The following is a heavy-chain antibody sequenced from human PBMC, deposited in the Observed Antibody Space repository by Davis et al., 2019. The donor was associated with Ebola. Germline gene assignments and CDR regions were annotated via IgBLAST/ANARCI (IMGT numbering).Heavy chain of an antibody. CDR2: ISGSGGST. J-gene: IGHJ4*02. CDR1: GFTFSNSG. V-gene: IGHV3-23*01. CDR3: AKVGGGGDYG. D-gene: IGHD4-17*01. Sequence: PGGSLRLSCAASGFTFSNSGMHWVRQAPGKGLEWVSAISGSGGSTYYADSVKGRFTISRDNSKNTLYLQMNSLRAEDTAVYYCAKVGGGGDYGWGQGTLVTVSS.